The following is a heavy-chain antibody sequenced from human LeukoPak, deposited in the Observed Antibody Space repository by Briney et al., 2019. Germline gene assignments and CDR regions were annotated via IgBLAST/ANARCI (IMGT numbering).Heavy chain of an antibody. CDR2: ISSSSSYI. V-gene: IGHV3-21*04. J-gene: IGHJ4*02. CDR3: AKDLEDYYDSSGYYYVY. Sequence: GGSLRLSCAAAGFTSSIYSMNWVRQAPGKGLEWAASISSSSSYIYYADFVKGGFIISRDNAKNSLYLQMNSLRAEDTAVYYCAKDLEDYYDSSGYYYVYWGQGTLVTVSS. CDR1: GFTSSIYS. D-gene: IGHD3-22*01.